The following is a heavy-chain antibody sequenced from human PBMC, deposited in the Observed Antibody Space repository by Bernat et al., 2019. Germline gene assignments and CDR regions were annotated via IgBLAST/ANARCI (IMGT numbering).Heavy chain of an antibody. CDR2: IYYSGST. CDR1: GGSISSYY. CDR3: AREVMESIAAARYEYFDY. D-gene: IGHD6-13*01. J-gene: IGHJ4*02. Sequence: QVQLQESGPGLVKPSETLSLTCTVSGGSISSYYWSWIRQPPGKGLEWIGYIYYSGSTNYNPSLKSRVTISVDTSKNQFSLKLSSMTAADTALYYCAREVMESIAAARYEYFDYWGQGTLVTVSS. V-gene: IGHV4-59*01.